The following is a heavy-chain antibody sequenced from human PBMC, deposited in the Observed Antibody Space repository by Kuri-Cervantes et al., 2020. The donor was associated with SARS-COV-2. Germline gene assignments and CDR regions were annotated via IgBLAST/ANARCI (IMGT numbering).Heavy chain of an antibody. D-gene: IGHD2-2*01. J-gene: IGHJ4*02. CDR3: ARGRGALGYCSSTSCYRGWYFDY. CDR2: INHSGST. Sequence: FSRYGMHWIRQPPGKGLEWIGEINHSGSTNYNPSLKSRVTISVDTSKNQFSLKLSSVTAADTAVYYCARGRGALGYCSSTSCYRGWYFDYWGQGTLVTVSS. V-gene: IGHV4-34*01. CDR1: FSRYG.